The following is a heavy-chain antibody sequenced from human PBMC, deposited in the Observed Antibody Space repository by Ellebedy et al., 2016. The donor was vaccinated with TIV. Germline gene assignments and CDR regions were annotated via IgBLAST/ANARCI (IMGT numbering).Heavy chain of an antibody. CDR1: GDSFSSDTSY. CDR3: ARRGGAVASHFYFDY. D-gene: IGHD6-19*01. V-gene: IGHV4-61*01. J-gene: IGHJ4*02. Sequence: SETLSLTXTVSGDSFSSDTSYWSWIRQSAGKGLEWIGYIYYTGDTYYNPSLKSRVTISVDTSKNQFSLKLNSVTAADTAVYYCARRGGAVASHFYFDYWGQGTLVTVSS. CDR2: IYYTGDT.